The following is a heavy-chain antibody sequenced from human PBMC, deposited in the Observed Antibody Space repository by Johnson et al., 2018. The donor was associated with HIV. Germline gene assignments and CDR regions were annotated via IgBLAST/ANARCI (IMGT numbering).Heavy chain of an antibody. D-gene: IGHD6-19*01. Sequence: QVQLVESGGGLAKPAWSPRLSCAASQFTFSDYYMSWVRQAPGKGLEWVSYISSRDSTIYYADSVKGRFTISRDNAKNSLYLQMNSLRGEDTAVYYCARRRVAGDDAFDMWGQGTMVSVSS. CDR2: ISSRDSTI. V-gene: IGHV3-11*04. J-gene: IGHJ3*02. CDR3: ARRRVAGDDAFDM. CDR1: QFTFSDYY.